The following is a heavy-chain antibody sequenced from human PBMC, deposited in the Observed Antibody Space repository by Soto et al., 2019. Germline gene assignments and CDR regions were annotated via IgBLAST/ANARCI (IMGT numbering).Heavy chain of an antibody. Sequence: EVQLVESGGGLVKPGGSLRLSCAASGFTFSNAWMSWVRQAPGKGLEWVGRIKSKTDGGTTDYAAPVKGRFTITRDDSKNTLYLQMNSLKTEDTAVYYCTTVTTVTTSMLDYWGQGTLVNVSS. CDR2: IKSKTDGGTT. CDR3: TTVTTVTTSMLDY. V-gene: IGHV3-15*01. J-gene: IGHJ4*02. D-gene: IGHD4-17*01. CDR1: GFTFSNAW.